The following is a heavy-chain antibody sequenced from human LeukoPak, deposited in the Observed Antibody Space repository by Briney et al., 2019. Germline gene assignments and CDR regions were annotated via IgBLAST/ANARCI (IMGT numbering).Heavy chain of an antibody. J-gene: IGHJ4*02. V-gene: IGHV3-11*01. CDR1: GGSFSGYY. CDR2: ISSSGSTI. D-gene: IGHD6-19*01. Sequence: LSLTCAVYGGSFSGYYWSWIRQPPGKGLEWVSYISSSGSTIYYADSVKGRFTISRDNAKNSPYLQMNSLRAEDTAVYYCAKGRVTPYSSGWYFDYWGQGTLVTVSS. CDR3: AKGRVTPYSSGWYFDY.